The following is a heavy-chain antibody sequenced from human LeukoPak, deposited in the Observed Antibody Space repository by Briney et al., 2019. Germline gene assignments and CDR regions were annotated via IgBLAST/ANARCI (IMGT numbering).Heavy chain of an antibody. CDR1: GGSISTYY. CDR3: ARVGYSYALDC. V-gene: IGHV4-59*01. D-gene: IGHD5-18*01. Sequence: PSETLSLTCTVSGGSISTYYWSWIRQTPGKGLEWIGYIYYSGNTNYNPSLKSRVTISIDTSKNQFSPNLSSVTAADTAVYYCARVGYSYALDCWGQGTLVTVSS. J-gene: IGHJ4*02. CDR2: IYYSGNT.